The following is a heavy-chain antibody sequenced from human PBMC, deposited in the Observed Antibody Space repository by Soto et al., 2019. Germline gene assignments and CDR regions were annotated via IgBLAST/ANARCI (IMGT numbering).Heavy chain of an antibody. CDR2: ISYDGGNK. D-gene: IGHD2-2*01. CDR1: GFTFSTYG. Sequence: VQLVESGGGVVQPGRSLRLSCVVSGFTFSTYGMHWVRQTPGKGLEWVAFISYDGGNKYYADSVKGLVTISIGNSLITLYLQMHGLRAEDTAVSFCAKNEVGSSSLPYYYYGMDVWGQGTTVSVSS. V-gene: IGHV3-30*18. J-gene: IGHJ6*02. CDR3: AKNEVGSSSLPYYYYGMDV.